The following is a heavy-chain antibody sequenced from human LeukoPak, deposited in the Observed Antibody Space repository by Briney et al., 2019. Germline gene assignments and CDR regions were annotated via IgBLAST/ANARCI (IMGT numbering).Heavy chain of an antibody. J-gene: IGHJ4*02. CDR1: GFTFSSYA. CDR3: AKDFKSSGWYVLPYFDY. Sequence: GGSLRLSCAASGFTFSSYAMHWVRQAPGKGLEWVAVISYDGSNKYYADSVKGRFTISRDNSRNTLHLQMSSLRAEDTAVYYCAKDFKSSGWYVLPYFDYWGQGTLVTVSS. D-gene: IGHD6-19*01. V-gene: IGHV3-30*18. CDR2: ISYDGSNK.